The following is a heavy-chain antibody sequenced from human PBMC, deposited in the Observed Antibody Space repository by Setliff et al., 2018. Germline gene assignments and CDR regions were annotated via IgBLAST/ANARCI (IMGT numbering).Heavy chain of an antibody. CDR1: GGSISSSSHY. J-gene: IGHJ4*02. Sequence: KPSETLSLTCTVSGGSISSSSHYWGWIRQPPGKGLECIGSIHYTGSTYNNPSPKSRVTMSVDTSKRQFSLKLGSATAADTAVYYCARDMGQPYYFESWGLGTQVTVSS. CDR2: IHYTGST. CDR3: ARDMGQPYYFES. V-gene: IGHV4-39*07. D-gene: IGHD1-1*01.